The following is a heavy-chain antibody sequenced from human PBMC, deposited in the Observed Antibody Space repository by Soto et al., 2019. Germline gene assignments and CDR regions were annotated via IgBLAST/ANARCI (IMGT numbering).Heavy chain of an antibody. V-gene: IGHV3-48*01. CDR1: GFTFSSYS. CDR3: ARTLRVVPAAKGGIFDY. Sequence: GGSLRLSCAASGFTFSSYSMNWVRQAPGKGLEWVSYISSSSSTIYYADSVKGRFTISRDNAKNSLYLQMNSLRAEDTAVYYCARTLRVVPAAKGGIFDYWGQGTLVTVSS. J-gene: IGHJ4*02. CDR2: ISSSSSTI. D-gene: IGHD2-2*01.